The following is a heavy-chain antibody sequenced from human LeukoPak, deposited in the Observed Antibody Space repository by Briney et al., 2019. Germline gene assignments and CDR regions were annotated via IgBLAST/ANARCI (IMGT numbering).Heavy chain of an antibody. J-gene: IGHJ5*02. CDR1: GGSISTYY. V-gene: IGHV4-59*01. CDR2: IYDSGST. Sequence: SETLSLTCTVSGGSISTYYWSWIRQSPGKAMEWIGYIYDSGSTNYNPSLKSRVTISLDTSKNQFSLKLRSMTAADTAVYFCARLATPLSWFDPWGQGTLVTVSS. D-gene: IGHD2-15*01. CDR3: ARLATPLSWFDP.